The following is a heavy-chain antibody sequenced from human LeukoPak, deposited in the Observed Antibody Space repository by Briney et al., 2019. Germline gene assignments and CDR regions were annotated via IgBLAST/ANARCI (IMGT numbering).Heavy chain of an antibody. D-gene: IGHD2-15*01. J-gene: IGHJ6*03. V-gene: IGHV4-39*07. Sequence: GSLRLSCAASGFTFSSYAMSWVRQPPGKGLEWIGSIYYSGSTYCKPSLKSRLTISVDTSKNQFSLNLSSVTAADTAVYYCARVGCSGGSCYRLRYYMDVWGKGTTVTVSS. CDR3: ARVGCSGGSCYRLRYYMDV. CDR2: IYYSGST. CDR1: GFTFSSYA.